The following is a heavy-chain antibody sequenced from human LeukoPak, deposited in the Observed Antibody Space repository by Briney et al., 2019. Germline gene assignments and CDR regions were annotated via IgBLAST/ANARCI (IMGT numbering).Heavy chain of an antibody. CDR1: GFPFSSYA. D-gene: IGHD3-22*01. V-gene: IGHV3-33*08. J-gene: IGHJ4*02. CDR2: IWYDGSNK. Sequence: GGSLRLSCAASGFPFSSYAMAWVRQAPGKGLEWVAVIWYDGSNKYYADSVKGRFTISRDNSKNTLYLQMNSLRAEDTAVYYCARDRRIYYYDSSGYCDYWGQGTLVTVSS. CDR3: ARDRRIYYYDSSGYCDY.